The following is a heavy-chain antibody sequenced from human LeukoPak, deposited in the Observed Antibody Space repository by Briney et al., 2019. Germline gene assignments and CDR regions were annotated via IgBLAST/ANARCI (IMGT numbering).Heavy chain of an antibody. CDR3: AREGGPYRPLDY. CDR1: GGSISNTNW. Sequence: GTLSLTCGVSGGSISNTNWWALVRPPPGKGLEWIGEVNLQGSTNYNPSLKSRVAISVDKSENHISLKLTSVTAADTAVYYCAREGGPYRPLDYSGQGTLVTVAS. J-gene: IGHJ4*02. CDR2: VNLQGST. V-gene: IGHV4-4*02.